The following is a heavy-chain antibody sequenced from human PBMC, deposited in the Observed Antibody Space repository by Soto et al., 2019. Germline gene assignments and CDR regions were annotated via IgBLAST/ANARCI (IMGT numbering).Heavy chain of an antibody. J-gene: IGHJ4*02. Sequence: GPEVRKPGASVKVSCKASGYTFTSHGVSWLRQAHGQGLEWLGGISTYSGIRNYARKFQDRVTMGSDTSTSTVYMELRSLTSNDTAMYYCARDPSTSRFDYWGQGTLFTVSS. D-gene: IGHD2-2*01. V-gene: IGHV1-18*01. CDR1: GYTFTSHG. CDR3: ARDPSTSRFDY. CDR2: ISTYSGIR.